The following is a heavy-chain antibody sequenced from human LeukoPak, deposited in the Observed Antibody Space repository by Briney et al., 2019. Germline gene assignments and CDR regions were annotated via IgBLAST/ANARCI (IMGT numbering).Heavy chain of an antibody. Sequence: PSETLSLTCAVYGGSFSGYYWSWIRQPPGKGLEWIGEINHSGSTNYNPSLKSRVTISVDTSKNQFSLKLSSVTAADTAVYYCASTYCSGGSCYWALDYWGQGTLVTVSS. CDR2: INHSGST. D-gene: IGHD2-15*01. CDR1: GGSFSGYY. V-gene: IGHV4-34*01. J-gene: IGHJ4*02. CDR3: ASTYCSGGSCYWALDY.